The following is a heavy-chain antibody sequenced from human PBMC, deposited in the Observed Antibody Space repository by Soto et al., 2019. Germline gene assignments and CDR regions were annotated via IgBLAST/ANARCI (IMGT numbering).Heavy chain of an antibody. CDR2: ISYDGSNK. D-gene: IGHD3-10*01. J-gene: IGHJ4*02. V-gene: IGHV3-30-3*01. CDR1: GFTFSSYA. Sequence: GGSLRLSCAASGFTFSSYAMHWVRQAPGKGLEWVAVISYDGSNKYYADSVKGRFTISRDNSKNTLYLQMNSLRAEDTAVYYCARVKGGRQVLLCDYWGQGTLVTVSS. CDR3: ARVKGGRQVLLCDY.